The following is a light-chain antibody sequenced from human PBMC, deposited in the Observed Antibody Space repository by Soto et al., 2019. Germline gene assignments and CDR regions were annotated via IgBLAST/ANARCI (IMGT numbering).Light chain of an antibody. V-gene: IGKV3-20*01. CDR3: GQYGPLPRT. Sequence: LTQSPGTLSLSPGERTTLCCRASQRVTSNSLAWNQQKPGQAPRLLIYGASNSDSGTTDRFSGSGSGTKFTFTVVIMEREDCAVYYCGQYGPLPRTFGQGTKV. J-gene: IGKJ2*01. CDR2: GAS. CDR1: QRVTSNS.